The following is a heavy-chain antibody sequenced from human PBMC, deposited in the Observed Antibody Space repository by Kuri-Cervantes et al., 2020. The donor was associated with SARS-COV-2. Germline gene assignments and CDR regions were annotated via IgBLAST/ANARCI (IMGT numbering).Heavy chain of an antibody. J-gene: IGHJ4*02. V-gene: IGHV4-59*12. Sequence: SETLSLTCTVSGGSISSYYWSWIRQPPGKGLEWIGYIYYSGSTNYNPSLKSRVTISVDTSKNQFSLKLSSVTAADTAVYYCARDLSGDYGSLDYWGQGTLVTVSS. CDR1: GGSISSYY. CDR2: IYYSGST. CDR3: ARDLSGDYGSLDY. D-gene: IGHD4-17*01.